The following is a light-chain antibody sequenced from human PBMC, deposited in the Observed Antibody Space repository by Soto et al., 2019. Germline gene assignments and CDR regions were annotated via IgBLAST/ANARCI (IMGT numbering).Light chain of an antibody. CDR1: QSIGSW. Sequence: DIQMTQSPSSVSASVGDRVTITCRASQSIGSWLVWYQQKPGKAPKLLISAAGNLEGGVPSRFSVSGSGTDFTLIITNVQPEDFSTYYCQQADRVPFTFGQGTKVDIK. J-gene: IGKJ2*01. CDR2: AAG. CDR3: QQADRVPFT. V-gene: IGKV1-12*01.